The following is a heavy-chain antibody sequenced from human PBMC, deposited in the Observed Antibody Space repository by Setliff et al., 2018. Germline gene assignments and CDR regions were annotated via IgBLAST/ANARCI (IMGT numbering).Heavy chain of an antibody. V-gene: IGHV1-69*13. J-gene: IGHJ6*02. Sequence: SVKVSCKASGGTFSSYAISWVRQAPGQGLEWMGGIIPIFGTANYAQKFQGRVTLTADESTSTAYMELSSLRSEDTAVYYCTRDSRGLVPAAIEGSYYYYGMDVWGQGTTVTVSS. D-gene: IGHD2-2*02. CDR1: GGTFSSYA. CDR3: TRDSRGLVPAAIEGSYYYYGMDV. CDR2: IIPIFGTA.